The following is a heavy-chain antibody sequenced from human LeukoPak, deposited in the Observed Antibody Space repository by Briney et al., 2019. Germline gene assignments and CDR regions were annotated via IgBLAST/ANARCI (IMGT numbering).Heavy chain of an antibody. D-gene: IGHD3-10*01. CDR2: INPSDGAT. Sequence: GASVKVSCKASGYTFTMYYIHWVRQAPGQGLEWMGMINPSDGATTYAQRFQGRVTMTRDMSTTTVYMDLRSLRSEDTAVYYCASGGEFRGSAFDIWGQGTTVIVSS. CDR3: ASGGEFRGSAFDI. J-gene: IGHJ3*02. V-gene: IGHV1-46*01. CDR1: GYTFTMYY.